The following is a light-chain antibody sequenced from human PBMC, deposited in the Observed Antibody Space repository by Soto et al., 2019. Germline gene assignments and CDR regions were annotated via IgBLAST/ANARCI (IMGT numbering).Light chain of an antibody. CDR3: GADHGSGSNFVSGGL. CDR1: SGYSNYK. Sequence: QSVLTQPPSASASLGASVTLTCTLSSGYSNYKVDWYQQRPGKGPRFVMRVGTGGIVGSKGDGIPDRFSVLGSGLNRYLTIKNIQEEDESDYHCGADHGSGSNFVSGGLFGGGTKLTVL. J-gene: IGLJ2*01. CDR2: VGTGGIVG. V-gene: IGLV9-49*01.